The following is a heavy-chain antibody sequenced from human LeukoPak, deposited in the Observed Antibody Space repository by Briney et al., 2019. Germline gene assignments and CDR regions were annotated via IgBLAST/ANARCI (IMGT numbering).Heavy chain of an antibody. D-gene: IGHD1-26*01. V-gene: IGHV3-33*01. CDR1: GFTFNTYG. CDR3: ARGGLTIAEATTSWYLDY. Sequence: GGSLRLSCAASGFTFNTYGMHWVRQAQGKGLEGVALICYDGSNENYADSVKGRFTISRDNSRNTLYLQMNSLRGEDTAVYYCARGGLTIAEATTSWYLDYWGQGTLVTVSS. CDR2: ICYDGSNE. J-gene: IGHJ4*02.